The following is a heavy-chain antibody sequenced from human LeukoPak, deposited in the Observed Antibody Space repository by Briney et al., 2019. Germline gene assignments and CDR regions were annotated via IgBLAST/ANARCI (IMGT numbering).Heavy chain of an antibody. CDR2: INPSGGST. CDR1: GYTFTSYY. Sequence: ASVKVSCKASGYTFTSYYMHWVRQAPGQGLEWMGIINPSGGSTSYAQKFQGRVTMTRDTSMSTVYMELSSLRSEDTAVYYCARGSFWSPDYYDSSGYYYWGQGTLVTVSS. V-gene: IGHV1-46*01. J-gene: IGHJ4*02. D-gene: IGHD3-22*01. CDR3: ARGSFWSPDYYDSSGYYY.